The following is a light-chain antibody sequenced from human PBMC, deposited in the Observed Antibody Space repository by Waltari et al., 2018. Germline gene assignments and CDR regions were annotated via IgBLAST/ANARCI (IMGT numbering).Light chain of an antibody. CDR1: SSAIGSYNF. CDR3: SSYTASNTWV. Sequence: QSALTQPASVSGSPGPSITISCIGTSSAIGSYNFVSWYQQSPGKAPTLMIYEVTQRPSGVSDRFSASKSGNTASLTISGVQAEDEADYYCSSYTASNTWVFGGGTKVTVL. CDR2: EVT. V-gene: IGLV2-14*01. J-gene: IGLJ3*02.